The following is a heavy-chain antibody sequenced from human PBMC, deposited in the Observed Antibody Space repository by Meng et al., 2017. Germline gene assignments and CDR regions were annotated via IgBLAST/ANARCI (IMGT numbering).Heavy chain of an antibody. CDR2: INPSGGST. D-gene: IGHD2-15*01. J-gene: IGHJ4*02. CDR1: GYTFTSYY. CDR3: ARTNCSGGSCYSFHFDY. Sequence: QVQVVQSGAEVKKPGASVKVSCKASGYTFTSYYMHWVRQAPGQGLEWMGIINPSGGSTSYAQKFQGRVTMTRDTSTSTVYMELSSLRSEDTAVYYCARTNCSGGSCYSFHFDYWGQGTLVTVSS. V-gene: IGHV1-46*01.